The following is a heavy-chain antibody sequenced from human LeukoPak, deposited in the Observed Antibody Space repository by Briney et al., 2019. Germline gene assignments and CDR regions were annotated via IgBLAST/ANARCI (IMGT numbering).Heavy chain of an antibody. Sequence: SESLSLTCTVSGGSISSSSYYWGWIRQPPGKGLEWIGSIYYSGNTYYNPSLKSRVTISVDTSKNQFSLKLSSVTAADTAVYYCARDTHFDYWGQGTLVTVSS. CDR2: IYYSGNT. CDR1: GGSISSSSYY. V-gene: IGHV4-39*07. CDR3: ARDTHFDY. J-gene: IGHJ4*02.